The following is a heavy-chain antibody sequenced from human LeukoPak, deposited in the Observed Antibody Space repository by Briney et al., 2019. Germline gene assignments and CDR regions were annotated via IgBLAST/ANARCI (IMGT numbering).Heavy chain of an antibody. CDR3: ARWDV. CDR1: GFTVTSNY. V-gene: IGHV3-66*01. Sequence: GGSLRLSCAVSGFTVTSNYVTWVRQAPGKGLERVSVIYSGGGTYYADSVKGRFTISRDNSKNTVFLQMNSLRAEDTAVYYCARWDVWGQGTTVTVSS. J-gene: IGHJ6*02. CDR2: IYSGGGT.